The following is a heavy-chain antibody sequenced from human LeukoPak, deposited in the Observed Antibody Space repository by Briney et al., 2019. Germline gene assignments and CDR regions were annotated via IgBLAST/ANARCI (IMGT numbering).Heavy chain of an antibody. D-gene: IGHD6-19*01. Sequence: PGGALRLSCAASGFTYSSYAMHWVHQAPGKELEWVAVISYDGSSQWYADSVKGRFTISRDNSKNTLYVQMNSLRAEDTAVYYCARDRMEIIVAGTVDYWGQGTLVTVSS. V-gene: IGHV3-30*04. J-gene: IGHJ4*02. CDR1: GFTYSSYA. CDR3: ARDRMEIIVAGTVDY. CDR2: ISYDGSSQ.